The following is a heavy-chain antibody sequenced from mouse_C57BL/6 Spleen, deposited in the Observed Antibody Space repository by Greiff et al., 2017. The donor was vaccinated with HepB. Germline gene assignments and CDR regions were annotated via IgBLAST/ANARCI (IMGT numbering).Heavy chain of an antibody. J-gene: IGHJ2*01. CDR1: GFSLTSYG. D-gene: IGHD2-3*01. CDR2: IWSGGST. Sequence: QVQLKESGPGLVQPSQSLSITCTVSGFSLTSYGVHWVRQSPGKGLEWLGVIWSGGSTDYNAAFISRLSISKDNSKSQVFFKMNSLQADDTAIYYCARPYYDGYYYFDYWGQGTTLTVSS. CDR3: ARPYYDGYYYFDY. V-gene: IGHV2-2*01.